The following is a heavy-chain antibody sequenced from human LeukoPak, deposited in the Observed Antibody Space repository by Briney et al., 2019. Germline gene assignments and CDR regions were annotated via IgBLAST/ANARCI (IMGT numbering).Heavy chain of an antibody. CDR2: ISSSSDYI. Sequence: GGSLRLSCAASGFTFSSYALHWVRQAPGKGLEWVSSISSSSDYIYYADSVKGRFTISRDNAKNSLFLQMNSLRAEDTAVYYCARVKTGNWLSRGYYYMDVWGKGTTVTVSS. V-gene: IGHV3-21*01. CDR3: ARVKTGNWLSRGYYYMDV. J-gene: IGHJ6*03. D-gene: IGHD1-1*01. CDR1: GFTFSSYA.